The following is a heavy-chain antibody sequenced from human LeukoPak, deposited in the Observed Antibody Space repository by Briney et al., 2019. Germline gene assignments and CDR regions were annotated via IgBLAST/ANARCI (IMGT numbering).Heavy chain of an antibody. CDR1: GGSISSGGYS. CDR3: ARGYGSGPYYYYGMDV. D-gene: IGHD3-10*01. V-gene: IGHV4-30-2*01. J-gene: IGHJ6*02. Sequence: PSQTLSLTCAVSGGSISSGGYSWSWIRQPPGKGLEWIGYIYHSGSTYYNPSLKSRVTISVDRSKNQFFLKLSSVTAADTAVYYCARGYGSGPYYYYGMDVWGQGTTVTVSS. CDR2: IYHSGST.